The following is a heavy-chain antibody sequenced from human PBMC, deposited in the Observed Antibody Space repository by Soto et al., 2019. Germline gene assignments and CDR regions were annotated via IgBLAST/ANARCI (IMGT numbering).Heavy chain of an antibody. J-gene: IGHJ6*02. Sequence: QPGGSLRLSCAASGFTFSNYAMHWVRQAPGKGLEWMAVISYDGSNKYYADSVKGRFTISRDNSKNTLYLQMNSLRAEDTAGYYCARNQEKFYFYYYGMAVWCLGPTVTGFS. V-gene: IGHV3-30-3*01. D-gene: IGHD2-2*01. CDR2: ISYDGSNK. CDR1: GFTFSNYA. CDR3: ARNQEKFYFYYYGMAV.